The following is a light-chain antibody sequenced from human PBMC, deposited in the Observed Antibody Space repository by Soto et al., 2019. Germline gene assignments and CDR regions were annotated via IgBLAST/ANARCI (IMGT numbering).Light chain of an antibody. J-gene: IGLJ2*01. Sequence: QSVLTQPASVSGSPGQSITISCTGTSSDVGGYNYVSWYQQHPGKAPKLMIYDVSNRPSGVSARFSGSKSDNTASLTISGLQLEDEDDYYCSSYARTSTHVVFGGGTKLTVL. V-gene: IGLV2-14*01. CDR3: SSYARTSTHVV. CDR1: SSDVGGYNY. CDR2: DVS.